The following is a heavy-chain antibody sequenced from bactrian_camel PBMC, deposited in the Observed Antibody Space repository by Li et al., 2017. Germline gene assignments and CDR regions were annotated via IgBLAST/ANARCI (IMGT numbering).Heavy chain of an antibody. V-gene: IGHV3S53*01. CDR2: LDSGGHT. Sequence: VQLVESGGGSVQSGGSLRLTCTASGNSFSGYCMGWFRQASGQEREGVAVLDSGGHTTYADSVKGRFTISQDNAKNAVYLQMNNLKPEDTAMYYCNCDDYGGRGGYWGRGTQVTVS. CDR3: NCDDYGGRGGY. CDR1: GNSFSGYC. J-gene: IGHJ6*01. D-gene: IGHD5*01.